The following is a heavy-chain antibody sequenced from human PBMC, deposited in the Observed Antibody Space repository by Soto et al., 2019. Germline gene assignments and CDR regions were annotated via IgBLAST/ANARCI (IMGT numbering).Heavy chain of an antibody. Sequence: EVHLVESGGGLVQPGRSLRLSCEASGFTFDEYAMHWVRQGPGKGLEWVSGVSWTSGSTDYADSVKGRFTISRDNAKNSLYLQMNSLRAEDTALYYCAIVTFRYDYPSFCDYWGQGTLVNVSA. CDR3: AIVTFRYDYPSFCDY. V-gene: IGHV3-9*01. J-gene: IGHJ4*02. CDR2: VSWTSGST. CDR1: GFTFDEYA. D-gene: IGHD5-12*01.